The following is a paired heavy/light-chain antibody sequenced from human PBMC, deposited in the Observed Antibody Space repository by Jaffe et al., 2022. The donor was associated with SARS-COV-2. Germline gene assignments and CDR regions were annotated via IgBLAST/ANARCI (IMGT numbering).Heavy chain of an antibody. J-gene: IGHJ6*02. CDR3: ARDWDTSLSLVYVMDV. CDR1: GFTFSSHG. Sequence: QVQLEESGGGAVQPGRSLRLSCVASGFTFSSHGMHWVRQAPGKGLEWVAVIWSDGSYKYYVDSVKGRFIISRDNSKNTLYLQMNSLRGEDTAVYHCARDWDTSLSLVYVMDVWGQGTTVTVSS. CDR2: IWSDGSYK. V-gene: IGHV3-33*01. D-gene: IGHD2-2*01.
Light chain of an antibody. Sequence: DIVMTQSPDSLAVSLGERATINCKSSQSVLSSSNNKNYLAWYQQKPGQPPKLLIYWASTRESGVPDRFSGSGSGTDFTLTVSSLQAEDVAVYYCQQYYSSPPTFGGGTKVEI. V-gene: IGKV4-1*01. CDR1: QSVLSSSNNKNY. CDR3: QQYYSSPPT. CDR2: WAS. J-gene: IGKJ4*01.